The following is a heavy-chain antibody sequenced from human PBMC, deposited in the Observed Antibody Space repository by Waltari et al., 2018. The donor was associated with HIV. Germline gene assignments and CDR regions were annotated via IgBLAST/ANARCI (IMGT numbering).Heavy chain of an antibody. V-gene: IGHV1-8*01. Sequence: QVQLVQSGAEVKKPGDSVKVSCKTSGYTFTSYDINWVRQATGQGLEWMGWMNPSSGNTFYAQNFLGRVFMTGNTSVSTAYLELSNLGSEDTAVYYCARAVGLAFDVWGQGTMVTVSS. CDR2: MNPSSGNT. CDR1: GYTFTSYD. CDR3: ARAVGLAFDV. J-gene: IGHJ3*01.